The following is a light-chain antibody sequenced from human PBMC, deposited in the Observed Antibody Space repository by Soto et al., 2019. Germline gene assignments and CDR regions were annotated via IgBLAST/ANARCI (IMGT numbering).Light chain of an antibody. CDR1: QSVSSSY. Sequence: EIVLTQSPGTLSLSPGERATLSCRASQSVSSSYLAWYQQKPGQAPRLLIYGASSRATGIPDRFSGSGSGTDFSLTISRLEPEDFAVYFCQQFVGSPYTLGQGTKLEIK. CDR2: GAS. CDR3: QQFVGSPYT. J-gene: IGKJ2*01. V-gene: IGKV3-20*01.